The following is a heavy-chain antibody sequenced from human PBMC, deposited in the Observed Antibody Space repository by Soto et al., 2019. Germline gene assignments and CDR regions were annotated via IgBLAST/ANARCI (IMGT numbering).Heavy chain of an antibody. CDR2: ISGGGDAP. V-gene: IGHV3-23*01. J-gene: IGHJ2*01. CDR1: GFTFINYA. CDR3: ARKVPGSTSRPDYWYFDL. D-gene: IGHD3-10*01. Sequence: EVQLLESGGGLVQPGGSLRLSCAGSGFTFINYAMNWVRQAPGKGLEWVSTISGGGDAPFFADSVRGRFTISRDNSKNTVSVQMNNLGVDVTAVYFCARKVPGSTSRPDYWYFDLWGRGTLVTVSS.